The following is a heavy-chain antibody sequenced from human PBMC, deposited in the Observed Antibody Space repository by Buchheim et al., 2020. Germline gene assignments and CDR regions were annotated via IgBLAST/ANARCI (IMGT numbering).Heavy chain of an antibody. CDR3: ARDRIAAAGMFGTIQDYYYYYMDV. J-gene: IGHJ6*03. D-gene: IGHD6-13*01. V-gene: IGHV3-74*01. CDR2: INSDGSST. CDR1: GFTFSSYW. Sequence: EVQLVESGGGLVQPGGSLRLSCAASGFTFSSYWMHWVRQAPGKGLVWVSRINSDGSSTSYADSVKGRFTISRDNAKNTLYLQMNSLRAEDTAVYYCARDRIAAAGMFGTIQDYYYYYMDVWGKGTT.